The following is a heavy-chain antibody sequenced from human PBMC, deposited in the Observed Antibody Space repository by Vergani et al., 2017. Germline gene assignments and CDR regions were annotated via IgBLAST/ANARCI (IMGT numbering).Heavy chain of an antibody. CDR2: ISYDGSNK. CDR3: ARDRGDTAMDLDY. Sequence: QVQLVESGGGVVQPGRSLRLSCAASGFTFSSYAMHWVRQAPGKGLEWVAVISYDGSNKYYADSVKGRFTISRDNAKNSLYLQMNSLRAEDTAVYYCARDRGDTAMDLDYWGQGTLVTVSS. CDR1: GFTFSSYA. V-gene: IGHV3-30-3*01. D-gene: IGHD5-18*01. J-gene: IGHJ4*02.